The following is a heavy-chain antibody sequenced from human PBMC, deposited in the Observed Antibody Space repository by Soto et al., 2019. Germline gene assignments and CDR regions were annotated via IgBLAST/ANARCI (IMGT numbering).Heavy chain of an antibody. D-gene: IGHD2-2*01. CDR2: IKSKTDGGTT. CDR3: TTNLYCSSTSCHKGDYYYYGMDV. J-gene: IGHJ6*02. Sequence: PGGSLRLSCAASGFTFSNAWMSWVRQAPGKGLEWVGRIKSKTDGGTTDYAAPVKGRFTISRDDSKNTLYLQMNSLKTEDTAVYYCTTNLYCSSTSCHKGDYYYYGMDVWGQGTTVTVSS. V-gene: IGHV3-15*01. CDR1: GFTFSNAW.